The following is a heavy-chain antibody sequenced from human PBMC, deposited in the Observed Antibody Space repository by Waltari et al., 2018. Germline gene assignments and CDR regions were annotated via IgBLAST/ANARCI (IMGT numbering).Heavy chain of an antibody. V-gene: IGHV3-23*03. CDR3: ARDTPRESSSDY. J-gene: IGHJ4*02. CDR2: IYSGGIT. Sequence: EVQLLESGGGLVQPGGSLRLSCAASGFTFSSYAMSWVRQAPGKGREWVSVIYSGGITYYADSVKGRFTISRDNSKNTLYLQMNSLRAEDTAVYYCARDTPRESSSDYWGQGTLVTVSS. D-gene: IGHD6-6*01. CDR1: GFTFSSYA.